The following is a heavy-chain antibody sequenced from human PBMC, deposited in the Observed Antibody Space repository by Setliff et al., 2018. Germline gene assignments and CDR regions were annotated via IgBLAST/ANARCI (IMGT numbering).Heavy chain of an antibody. CDR1: GFTFSSYA. J-gene: IGHJ4*02. CDR2: ISGSAQPT. V-gene: IGHV3-23*01. CDR3: AKRGPYCSGGTCHYYFDY. D-gene: IGHD2-15*01. Sequence: SGGSLRLSCAASGFTFSSYAITWVRQAPGKGLEWVSMISGSAQPTYYADSVKGRFTISRDNSKNTVYLEMNSLRAEDTAVYYCAKRGPYCSGGTCHYYFDYWGQGTLVTVSS.